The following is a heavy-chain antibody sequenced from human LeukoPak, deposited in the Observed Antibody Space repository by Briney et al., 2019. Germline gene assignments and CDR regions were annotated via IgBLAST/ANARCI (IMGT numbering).Heavy chain of an antibody. CDR1: GFTFSSYA. CDR2: ISGRDGRT. CDR3: ARENYYGSGSYID. J-gene: IGHJ4*02. V-gene: IGHV3-23*01. D-gene: IGHD3-10*01. Sequence: GGSLRLSCAASGFTFSSYAMSWVRQAPGRGLEWVSAISGRDGRTYYTDSVKGRFTISRDNSRDTLYLQMNSLRAEDTAVYYCARENYYGSGSYIDWGQGTLVTVSS.